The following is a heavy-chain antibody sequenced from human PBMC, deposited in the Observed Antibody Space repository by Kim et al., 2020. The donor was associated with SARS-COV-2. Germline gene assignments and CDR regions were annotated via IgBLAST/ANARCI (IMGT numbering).Heavy chain of an antibody. Sequence: GGSLRLSCAASGFTFSRYVMSWVRQAPGKGLEWVSGISGSGVDTYYADSVKGRFTISRDNSKNTLNLQMNSLRAEDTAIYYCAKDPEGYSSGWYPYYFQYWGRGTLITVSS. CDR3: AKDPEGYSSGWYPYYFQY. CDR1: GFTFSRYV. CDR2: ISGSGVDT. J-gene: IGHJ4*02. V-gene: IGHV3-23*01. D-gene: IGHD3-22*01.